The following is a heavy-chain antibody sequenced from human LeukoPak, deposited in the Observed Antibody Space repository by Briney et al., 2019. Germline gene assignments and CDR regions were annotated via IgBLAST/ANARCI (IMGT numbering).Heavy chain of an antibody. CDR2: MYTTGGT. J-gene: IGHJ6*03. Sequence: PSETLSLTCTVSGGSINSGSFYWTWIRQSAGKGLEWIGRMYTTGGTNLNPSLTSRVTISVDTSKNQFSLKLSSVTAAETAVYYCAREGRYRYGYNEYHSYMDIWGKGTTVTVSS. V-gene: IGHV4-61*02. CDR1: GGSINSGSFY. D-gene: IGHD5-24*01. CDR3: AREGRYRYGYNEYHSYMDI.